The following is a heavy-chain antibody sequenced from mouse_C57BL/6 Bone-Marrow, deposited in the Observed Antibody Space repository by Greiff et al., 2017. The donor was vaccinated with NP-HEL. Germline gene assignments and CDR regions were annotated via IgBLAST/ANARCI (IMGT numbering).Heavy chain of an antibody. CDR3: TTDYDGSPAY. J-gene: IGHJ3*01. CDR2: IDPENGGT. CDR1: GFNITGDY. V-gene: IGHV14-4*01. Sequence: EVQLQQSGAELVRPGASVKLSCTASGFNITGDYMHWVKQRPEPGLEWIGMIDPENGGTEYASKFQGKATITADTSSNPAYLQLSSLTSEDTAVYCGTTDYDGSPAYWGQGTLVTVSA. D-gene: IGHD1-1*01.